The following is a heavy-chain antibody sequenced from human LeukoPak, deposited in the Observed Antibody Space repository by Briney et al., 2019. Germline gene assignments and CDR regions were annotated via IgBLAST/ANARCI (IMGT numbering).Heavy chain of an antibody. V-gene: IGHV3-23*01. CDR2: VGGSGGST. CDR1: GFSFRDYA. Sequence: GGSLRLSCEASGFSFRDYAMNWVRQAPGKGLEWVASVGGSGGSTYYADSVKGRFTISRDNSKNTLYLQMNSLRAEDTAVYYCAKTPGGITVGAVNYFDYWGQGTLVTVSS. CDR3: AKTPGGITVGAVNYFDY. D-gene: IGHD6-19*01. J-gene: IGHJ4*02.